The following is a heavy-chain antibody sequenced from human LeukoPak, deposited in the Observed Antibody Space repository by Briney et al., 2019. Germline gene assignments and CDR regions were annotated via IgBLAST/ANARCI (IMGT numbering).Heavy chain of an antibody. Sequence: GGSLRLSCAASGFXFSDYYISWIRQAPGKGLEWVSYISSSSSYTNYADSVKGRFTISRDNAKNSLYLQMNSLRAEDTAVYYCARETPSYPTFFDLWGRGTLVTVSS. CDR1: GFXFSDYY. D-gene: IGHD2/OR15-2a*01. V-gene: IGHV3-11*06. CDR2: ISSSSSYT. CDR3: ARETPSYPTFFDL. J-gene: IGHJ2*01.